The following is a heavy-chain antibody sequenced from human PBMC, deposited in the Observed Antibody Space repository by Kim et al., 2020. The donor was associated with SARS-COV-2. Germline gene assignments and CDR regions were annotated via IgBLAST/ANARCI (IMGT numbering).Heavy chain of an antibody. CDR2: T. CDR3: ARGLSGWYADY. D-gene: IGHD6-19*01. J-gene: IGHJ4*02. Sequence: TNDNPSLKSRVTISVDTSKNQFSLKLSSVTAADKAVYYCARGLSGWYADYWGQGTLVTVSS. V-gene: IGHV4-34*01.